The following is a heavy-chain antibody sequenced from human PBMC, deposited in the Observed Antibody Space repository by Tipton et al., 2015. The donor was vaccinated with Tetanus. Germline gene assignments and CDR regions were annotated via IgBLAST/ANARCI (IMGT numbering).Heavy chain of an antibody. CDR2: IYYSGST. Sequence: GLVKPSETLSLTCTVSGGSISSYYWSWIRQPPGKGLEWIGYIYYSGSTNYNPSLKSRVTISVDTSKNQFSLKLSSVTAADTAVYYCARDGKDIHYYYYGMDVWGQGTTVTVSS. D-gene: IGHD1-26*01. V-gene: IGHV4-59*01. CDR3: ARDGKDIHYYYYGMDV. CDR1: GGSISSYY. J-gene: IGHJ6*02.